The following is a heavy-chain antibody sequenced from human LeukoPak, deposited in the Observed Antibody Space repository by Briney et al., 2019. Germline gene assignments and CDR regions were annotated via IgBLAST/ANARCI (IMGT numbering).Heavy chain of an antibody. CDR2: TKEDGGEK. CDR1: GFTFSTYW. Sequence: RGSLRLSCAASGFTFSTYWMSWVRQAPGKGLEWVANTKEDGGEKYYVDSVKGRFTISRDNAGNSLYLQMNSLRAEDTAVYYCARRSVAGSLDYWGQGTLVTVSS. J-gene: IGHJ4*02. D-gene: IGHD6-19*01. V-gene: IGHV3-7*01. CDR3: ARRSVAGSLDY.